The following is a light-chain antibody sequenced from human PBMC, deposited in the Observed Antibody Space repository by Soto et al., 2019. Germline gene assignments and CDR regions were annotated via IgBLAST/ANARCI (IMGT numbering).Light chain of an antibody. CDR2: AAS. CDR1: QSISSY. J-gene: IGKJ1*01. Sequence: DTQMTPSPSSPSASVGDRVPITCRASQSISSYLNWYQQKPGKAPKLLIYAASSLQSGVPSRFSGSGSGTDFTLTISSLQPEDFATYYCQQSYSTPPWTFGQGTKVDIK. CDR3: QQSYSTPPWT. V-gene: IGKV1-39*01.